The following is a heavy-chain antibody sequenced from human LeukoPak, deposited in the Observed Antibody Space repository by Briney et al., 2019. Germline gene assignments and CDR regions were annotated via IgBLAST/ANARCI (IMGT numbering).Heavy chain of an antibody. CDR1: GGSFSGYY. J-gene: IGHJ4*02. D-gene: IGHD2-15*01. CDR2: INHSGST. Sequence: KPSETLSLTCAVYGGSFSGYYWSWIRQPPGKGLEWIGEINHSGSTNYNPSLESRVTISVDTSKNQFSLKLSSVTAADTAVYYCARGLGRYCSGGGCYSSDYWGQGTLVTVSS. V-gene: IGHV4-34*01. CDR3: ARGLGRYCSGGGCYSSDY.